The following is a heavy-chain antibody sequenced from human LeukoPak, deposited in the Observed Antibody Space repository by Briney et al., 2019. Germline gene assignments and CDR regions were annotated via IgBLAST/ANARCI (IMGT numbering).Heavy chain of an antibody. CDR1: GFTSSSYG. V-gene: IGHV3-33*01. CDR2: IWYDGSNK. J-gene: IGHJ6*02. Sequence: GGSLRLSCAASGFTSSSYGMHWVRQAPGKGLEWVAVIWYDGSNKYYADSVKGRFTISRDNSKNTLYLQMNSLRAEDTAVYYCARDHTYYDFWSGPNYYYYGMDVWGQGTTVTVSS. D-gene: IGHD3-3*01. CDR3: ARDHTYYDFWSGPNYYYYGMDV.